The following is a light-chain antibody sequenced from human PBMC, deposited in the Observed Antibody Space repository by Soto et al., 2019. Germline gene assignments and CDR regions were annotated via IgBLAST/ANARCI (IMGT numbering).Light chain of an antibody. CDR3: QQYNSYSGT. V-gene: IGKV1-5*03. CDR2: KAS. CDR1: QSISSW. Sequence: DIQMTPSPSTLSPSVSDKXNMTCRASQSISSWLAWYQQKPGKAPKLLIYKASSLESGVPSRFSGSGSGTEFTLTISSLQPDDFATYYCQQYNSYSGTFGQGTKVDI. J-gene: IGKJ1*01.